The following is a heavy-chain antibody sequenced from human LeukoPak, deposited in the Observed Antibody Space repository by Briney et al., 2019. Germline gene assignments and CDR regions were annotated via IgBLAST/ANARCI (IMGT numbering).Heavy chain of an antibody. CDR2: VYGGGNT. CDR1: GFTVSSNF. V-gene: IGHV3-66*01. J-gene: IGHJ4*02. Sequence: GGSLRLSWEASGFTVSSNFMSWVRQAPGKGLEWVSVVYGGGNTKYAESVKGRFTISRDDSKNTLYLQMNSLRAEDTAVYYCARDLSGTYRVVDYWGQGTLVTVSS. CDR3: ARDLSGTYRVVDY. D-gene: IGHD1-26*01.